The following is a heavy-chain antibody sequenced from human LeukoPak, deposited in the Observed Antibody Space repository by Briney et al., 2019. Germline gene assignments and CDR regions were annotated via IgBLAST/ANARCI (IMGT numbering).Heavy chain of an antibody. J-gene: IGHJ3*01. D-gene: IGHD3-16*01. Sequence: PGGSLRLSCAASGFTFIKSGMIGVRQAPGKELEWVSYITSSGSPIFYADSVKGRFTVSRDNAKNSLYLQMNSLRAEDTAVYYCARALCLGAPFWGQGTMVTVSS. CDR1: GFTFIKSG. CDR2: ITSSGSPI. V-gene: IGHV3-48*03. CDR3: ARALCLGAPF.